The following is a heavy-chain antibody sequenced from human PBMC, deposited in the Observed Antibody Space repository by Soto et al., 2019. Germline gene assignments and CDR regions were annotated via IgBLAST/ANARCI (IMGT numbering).Heavy chain of an antibody. Sequence: VSSVQVSCKASGYTFTSYYMHWVRQAPGQGLEWMGIINPSGGSTSYAQKFQGRVTMTRDTSTSTVYMELSSLRSEDTAVYYCARDKWGGAFEIWGQGTMVTVSS. CDR1: GYTFTSYY. CDR3: ARDKWGGAFEI. J-gene: IGHJ3*02. CDR2: INPSGGST. D-gene: IGHD7-27*01. V-gene: IGHV1-46*01.